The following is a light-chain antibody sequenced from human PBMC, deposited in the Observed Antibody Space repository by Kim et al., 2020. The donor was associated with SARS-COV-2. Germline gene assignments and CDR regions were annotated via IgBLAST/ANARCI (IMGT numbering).Light chain of an antibody. CDR2: GAS. CDR3: QQYSHLIT. Sequence: EIVLTQSLGTLSLSPGERATLSCRASQSVSSGYLAWHQWKPGQAPRLLIYGASIRATGIPDRFSGSGSGTDFTLTISRLEPEDFAVYYCQQYSHLITFGQGTRLEIK. J-gene: IGKJ5*01. V-gene: IGKV3-20*01. CDR1: QSVSSGY.